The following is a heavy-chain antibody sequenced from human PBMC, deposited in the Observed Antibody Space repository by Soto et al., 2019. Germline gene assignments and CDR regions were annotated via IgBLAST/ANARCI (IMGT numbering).Heavy chain of an antibody. Sequence: QVQLVQSGAEVKKPGASVKVSCKASGYTFTTYAIHWVRQAPGQSPEWMGWINADNGNTRYSQKFLGRITITRDTSASTAYMELSSLRSDDTAVYYCATDPHYYDTTGYCLDNWGQGTLVTVSS. V-gene: IGHV1-3*01. CDR2: INADNGNT. CDR1: GYTFTTYA. J-gene: IGHJ4*02. D-gene: IGHD3-22*01. CDR3: ATDPHYYDTTGYCLDN.